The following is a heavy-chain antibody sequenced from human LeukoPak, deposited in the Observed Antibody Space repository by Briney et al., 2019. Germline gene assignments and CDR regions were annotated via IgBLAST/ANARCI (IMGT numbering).Heavy chain of an antibody. Sequence: ASVKVSCKASGYTFTSYGISWVRQAPGQGLEWMGIINPSCGSTSYAQKFQGRVTMTRDMSTSTVYMELSSLRSEDTAAYYCAREAATIGDGDWGQGTLVTVSS. CDR1: GYTFTSYG. V-gene: IGHV1-46*01. CDR2: INPSCGST. J-gene: IGHJ4*02. CDR3: AREAATIGDGD. D-gene: IGHD3-16*01.